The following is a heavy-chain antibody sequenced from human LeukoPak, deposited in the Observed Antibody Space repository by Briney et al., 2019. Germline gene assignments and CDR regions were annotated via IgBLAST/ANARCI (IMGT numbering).Heavy chain of an antibody. Sequence: ASVKVSCKPSGYTFTSFGISWVRQAPEQGLERMGWIGAYNGDTNYAQKFQGRVTMTTDTSTSTAYMDLRSLRSDDTAVYYCTRDHCSGDNCPSFDYWGQGTLVTVSS. CDR3: TRDHCSGDNCPSFDY. D-gene: IGHD2-15*01. CDR1: GYTFTSFG. J-gene: IGHJ4*02. V-gene: IGHV1-18*04. CDR2: IGAYNGDT.